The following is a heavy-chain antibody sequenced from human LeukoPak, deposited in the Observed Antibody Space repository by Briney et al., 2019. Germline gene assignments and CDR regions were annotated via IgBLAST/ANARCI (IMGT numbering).Heavy chain of an antibody. Sequence: GESLKISCKGSGYSFTTYWIAWVRQMPGKGLEWMGIIYPGDSDTRYSPSFQGQVTISADKSISAAYLQWSSLKASDTAVYYCARRSPSAEYFQNWGQVTLVTASS. CDR3: ARRSPSAEYFQN. CDR1: GYSFTTYW. J-gene: IGHJ1*01. V-gene: IGHV5-51*01. CDR2: IYPGDSDT.